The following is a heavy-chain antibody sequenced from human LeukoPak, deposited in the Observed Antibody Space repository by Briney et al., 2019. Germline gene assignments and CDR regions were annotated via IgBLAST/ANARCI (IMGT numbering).Heavy chain of an antibody. CDR3: ARQRTASAIDY. Sequence: SQTLSLTCTVSGGSITSGSHYWNWIRQPAGKGLEWIGRIYTSGSTKYNPSLKSRVTISVDTSKNQFSLKLSSVTAADTAVYYCARQRTASAIDYWGQGTLVTVSS. CDR2: IYTSGST. CDR1: GGSITSGSHY. J-gene: IGHJ4*02. D-gene: IGHD6-6*01. V-gene: IGHV4-61*02.